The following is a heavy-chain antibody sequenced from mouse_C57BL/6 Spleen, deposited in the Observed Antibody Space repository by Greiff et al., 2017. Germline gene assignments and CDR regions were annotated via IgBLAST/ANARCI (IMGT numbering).Heavy chain of an antibody. V-gene: IGHV1-85*01. D-gene: IGHD2-5*01. CDR2: IYPRDGST. CDR3: ARRGLYSNYGSMDY. J-gene: IGHJ4*01. Sequence: QVQLQQSGPELVKPGASVKLSCKASGYTFTSYDINWVKQRPGQGLEWIGWIYPRDGSTKYNEKFKGKATLTVDTSSSTAYMELHSLTSEDAAVYFCARRGLYSNYGSMDYWGQGTSVTVSS. CDR1: GYTFTSYD.